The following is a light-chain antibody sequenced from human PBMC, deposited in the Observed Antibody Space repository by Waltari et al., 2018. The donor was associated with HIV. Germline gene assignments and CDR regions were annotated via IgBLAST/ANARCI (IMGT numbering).Light chain of an antibody. CDR2: RNN. CDR1: SSNIGSNY. CDR3: AAWDDNLSGWV. Sequence: QSVLTQPPSASGPPGQSVTISCSGSSSNIGSNYVYWYQQLPGTAPKLLIYRNNQRPSGVPDRFSGFKSGTSASLAISGLRSEDEADYYCAAWDDNLSGWVFGGGSKLTIL. J-gene: IGLJ3*02. V-gene: IGLV1-47*01.